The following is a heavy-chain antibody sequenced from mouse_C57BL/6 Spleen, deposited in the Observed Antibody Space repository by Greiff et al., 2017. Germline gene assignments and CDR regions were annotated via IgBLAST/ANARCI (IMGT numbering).Heavy chain of an antibody. CDR3: ARNTVIHNYAMDY. J-gene: IGHJ4*01. Sequence: EVKLVESGGGLVQPGGSLKLSCAASGFTSRDYYMYWVRQTPEKRLEWVAYISNGGGNTYYPDTVKGRFTISRDNAKNTLYLQMSRLQSEDTAMYYCARNTVIHNYAMDYWGQRTSLTFSS. CDR2: ISNGGGNT. CDR1: GFTSRDYY. V-gene: IGHV5-12*01.